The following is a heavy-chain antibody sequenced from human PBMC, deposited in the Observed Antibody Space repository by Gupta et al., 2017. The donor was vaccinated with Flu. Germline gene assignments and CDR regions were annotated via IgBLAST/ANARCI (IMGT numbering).Heavy chain of an antibody. Sequence: EVQLVASGGGLVQLGGSLRRSCAASGFTFSSYEMNWVRQAPGKGLEWVSYISSSGSTIYYADSVKGRFTISRDNAKNSLYLQMNSLRAEDTAVYYCARSYYDFWSGRFFDYWGQGTLVTVSS. J-gene: IGHJ4*02. CDR2: ISSSGSTI. CDR1: GFTFSSYE. D-gene: IGHD3-3*01. V-gene: IGHV3-48*03. CDR3: ARSYYDFWSGRFFDY.